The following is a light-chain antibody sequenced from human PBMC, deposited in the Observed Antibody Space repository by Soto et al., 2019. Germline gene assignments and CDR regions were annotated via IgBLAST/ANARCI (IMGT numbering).Light chain of an antibody. V-gene: IGKV1-5*03. Sequence: DIQMTQSPSTLSASVGDRVTITCRASQSISSWLAWYQQKPGKAPNLLIYKASSLERGVPSRFSGSGSGTEFTLTSRSLQPDCFATYYCQQYNNYPCTFGQGTKVEIK. CDR3: QQYNNYPCT. J-gene: IGKJ1*01. CDR2: KAS. CDR1: QSISSW.